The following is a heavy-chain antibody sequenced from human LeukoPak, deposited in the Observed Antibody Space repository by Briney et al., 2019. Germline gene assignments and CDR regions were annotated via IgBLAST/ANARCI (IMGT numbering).Heavy chain of an antibody. CDR2: ISGSGGST. Sequence: PGGSLRLSCAASGFTFSSYAMSWVRQAPGKGLEWVSAISGSGGSTYYADSVKGRFTISRDNSKNTLYLQMNSLRAEDTAAYYCAKDIGTMIVVVIAAFDIWGQGTMVTVSS. CDR1: GFTFSSYA. V-gene: IGHV3-23*01. CDR3: AKDIGTMIVVVIAAFDI. D-gene: IGHD3-22*01. J-gene: IGHJ3*02.